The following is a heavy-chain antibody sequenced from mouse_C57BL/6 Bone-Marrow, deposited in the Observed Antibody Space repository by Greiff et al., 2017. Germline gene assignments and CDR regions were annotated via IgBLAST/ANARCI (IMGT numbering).Heavy chain of an antibody. CDR2: IDPSDSYT. D-gene: IGHD2-3*01. Sequence: QVHVKQPGAELVKPGASVKLSCKASGYTFTSYWMQWVKQRPGQGLEWIGEIDPSDSYTNYNQKFKGKATLTVDTSSSTAYMQLSSLTSEDSAVYYCARFGYYEAYWGQGTLVTVSA. J-gene: IGHJ3*01. V-gene: IGHV1-50*01. CDR1: GYTFTSYW. CDR3: ARFGYYEAY.